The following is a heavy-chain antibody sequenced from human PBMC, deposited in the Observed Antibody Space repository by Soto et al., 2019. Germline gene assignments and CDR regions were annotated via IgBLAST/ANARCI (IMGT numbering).Heavy chain of an antibody. Sequence: EVQLVETGGGLIQPGGSLRLSCLASGFSVTTNYIIWVRQPPGKGLEWVSTTFTGGSTHYADSVKGRFSISRDNSKNTVYLQMNRLRADDTAVYYCARDAISMVRGTNNWFDPWGQGTLVTVSS. CDR2: TFTGGST. J-gene: IGHJ5*02. CDR3: ARDAISMVRGTNNWFDP. D-gene: IGHD3-10*01. CDR1: GFSVTTNY. V-gene: IGHV3-53*02.